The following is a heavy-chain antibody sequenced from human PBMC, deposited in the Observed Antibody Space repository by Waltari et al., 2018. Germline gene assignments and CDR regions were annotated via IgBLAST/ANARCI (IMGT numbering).Heavy chain of an antibody. J-gene: IGHJ4*02. Sequence: EVQLVQSGAEVKKPGESLKISCKGSGYSFTSHWIAWVRQMPGKGLEWMGIIYPGESDTRYSPSFQGQVTISVDKSISTAYLQWSSLEASDTAMYYCARHVGGYCRSGTCYSDSWGQGTLVTVSS. D-gene: IGHD2-15*01. CDR2: IYPGESDT. CDR1: GYSFTSHW. V-gene: IGHV5-51*01. CDR3: ARHVGGYCRSGTCYSDS.